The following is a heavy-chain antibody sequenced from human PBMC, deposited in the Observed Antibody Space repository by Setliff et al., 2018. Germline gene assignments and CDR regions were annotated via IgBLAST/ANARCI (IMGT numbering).Heavy chain of an antibody. CDR1: GGSISSGDHY. J-gene: IGHJ6*04. D-gene: IGHD3-22*01. CDR3: AREVGYYDSSGYPDV. CDR2: IYHSGNT. V-gene: IGHV4-31*03. Sequence: PSETLSLTCTVSGGSISSGDHYWSWIRQHPGKGLEWIGYIYHSGNTYYNPSLKSRITISVDTSKNQFSLKLSSVTAADTAVYYCAREVGYYDSSGYPDVWGKGTTVTVSS.